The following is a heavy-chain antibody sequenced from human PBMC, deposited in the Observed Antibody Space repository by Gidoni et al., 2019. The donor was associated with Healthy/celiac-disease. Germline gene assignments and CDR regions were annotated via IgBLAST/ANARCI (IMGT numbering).Heavy chain of an antibody. CDR3: AREKAAAGTWWFDP. J-gene: IGHJ5*02. Sequence: EVQLVESGGGLVQPGGSLRLSCAASGFTFSSYWMHWVRQAPGKGVVWVSRINSDGSSTSYADSVKGRFTISRDNAKNTLYLQMNSLRAEDTAVYYCAREKAAAGTWWFDPWGQGTLVTVSS. CDR1: GFTFSSYW. V-gene: IGHV3-74*01. D-gene: IGHD6-13*01. CDR2: INSDGSST.